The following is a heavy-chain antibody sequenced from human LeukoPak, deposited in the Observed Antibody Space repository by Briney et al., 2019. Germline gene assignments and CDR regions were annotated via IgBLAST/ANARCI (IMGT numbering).Heavy chain of an antibody. CDR2: VYYSRTT. CDR1: GGSISLSYYY. Sequence: SETLSLTCSVSGGSISLSYYYWGWIRQPPGKALEWIGSVYYSRTTSYNPSLKSRVTISVDMSKNHFSLRLSSVTAADTAMYYCARVRYDYGGKDFDYWGQGSLVTVSS. D-gene: IGHD4-23*01. CDR3: ARVRYDYGGKDFDY. J-gene: IGHJ4*02. V-gene: IGHV4-39*07.